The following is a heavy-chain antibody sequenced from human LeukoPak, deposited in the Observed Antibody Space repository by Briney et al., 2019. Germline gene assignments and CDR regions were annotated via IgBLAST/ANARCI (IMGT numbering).Heavy chain of an antibody. D-gene: IGHD1-7*01. J-gene: IGHJ6*03. V-gene: IGHV4-61*02. CDR1: GGSISSRSYY. CDR2: IYTSGSA. CDR3: ARSVGQLELGYYYYMDV. Sequence: SETLSLTCTVSGGSISSRSYYWSWIRQSAGKGLEWIGRIYTSGSANYNPSLKSRVTISVDTSKNQFSLKLSSVTAADTAVYYCARSVGQLELGYYYYMDVWGKGTTVTVSS.